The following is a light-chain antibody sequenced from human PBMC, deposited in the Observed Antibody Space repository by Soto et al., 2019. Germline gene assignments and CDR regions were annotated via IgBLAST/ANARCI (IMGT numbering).Light chain of an antibody. CDR3: KQYGSSPGT. V-gene: IGKV3-20*01. CDR1: QTVSSIY. CDR2: ATS. J-gene: IGKJ1*01. Sequence: EIVLTQSPGILSLSPGERATLSCRASQTVSSIYLAWYQQKPGQAPRLLIYATSTRATGIPDRFSGSGSVTDFTLTIRRLEPEDFAVYYCKQYGSSPGTFGQGTKVDIK.